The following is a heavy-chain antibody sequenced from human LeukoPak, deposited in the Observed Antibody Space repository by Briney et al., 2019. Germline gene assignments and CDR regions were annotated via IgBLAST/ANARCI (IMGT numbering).Heavy chain of an antibody. J-gene: IGHJ3*02. D-gene: IGHD3-10*01. CDR1: GYTFTSYY. CDR3: ARVEGPNMVRGVIGAFDI. CDR2: INPSGGST. V-gene: IGHV1-46*01. Sequence: ASVKVSCKASGYTFTSYYMHWVRQAPGQGLEWIGIINPSGGSTSYAQKFQGRVTMTRDTSTSTVYMELSSLRSEDTAVYYCARVEGPNMVRGVIGAFDIWGQGTMVTVSS.